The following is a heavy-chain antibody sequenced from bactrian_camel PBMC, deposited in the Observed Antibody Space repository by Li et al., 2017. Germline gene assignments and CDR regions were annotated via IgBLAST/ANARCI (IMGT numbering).Heavy chain of an antibody. V-gene: IGHV3S55*01. Sequence: PLVESGGGLVQPGGSLRLSCAASGLTLEHSDIGWYRQGPGSACELVALLRTSGQSHYGDSVRGRFTISRDNAKNTLYLHMNNLKPDDTAMYYCAAHATCSGGYYTPFLSSNLRYWGQGTQVTVS. CDR3: AAHATCSGGYYTPFLSSNLRY. CDR1: GLTLEHSD. CDR2: LRTSGQS. D-gene: IGHD2*01. J-gene: IGHJ4*01.